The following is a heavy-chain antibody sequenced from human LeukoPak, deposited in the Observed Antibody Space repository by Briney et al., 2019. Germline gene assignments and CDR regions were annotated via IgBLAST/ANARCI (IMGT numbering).Heavy chain of an antibody. CDR2: IYYSGST. D-gene: IGHD3-3*01. V-gene: IGHV4-39*07. CDR3: ASGCHYDFWSGYYFDY. CDR1: GGSISSSSYY. Sequence: KPSETLSLTCTVSGGSISSSSYYWGWIRQPPGKGLEWIGSIYYSGSTYYNPSLKSRVTISVDTSKNQFSLKLSSVAAADTAVYYCASGCHYDFWSGYYFDYWGQGTLVTVSS. J-gene: IGHJ4*02.